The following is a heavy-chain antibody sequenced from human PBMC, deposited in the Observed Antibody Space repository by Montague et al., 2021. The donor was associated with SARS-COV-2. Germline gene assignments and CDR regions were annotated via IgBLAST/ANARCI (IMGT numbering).Heavy chain of an antibody. Sequence: SETLSLTCSVSGGSINNYFWGWIRQSPGKGLEWVGYMHSTGSTAYNPSLKSRVIISVDTSKTQISLKLSSESAADTALYYCARAVVGAKTATIESWGQGTLVTVSS. CDR3: ARAVVGAKTATIES. D-gene: IGHD2-15*01. CDR1: GGSINNYF. CDR2: MHSTGST. V-gene: IGHV4-59*01. J-gene: IGHJ4*02.